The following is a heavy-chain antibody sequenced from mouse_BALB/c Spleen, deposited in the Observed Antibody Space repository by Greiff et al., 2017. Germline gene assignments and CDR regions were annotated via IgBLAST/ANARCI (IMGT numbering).Heavy chain of an antibody. CDR2: INPDSSTI. CDR1: GFDFSRYW. V-gene: IGHV4-1*02. Sequence: EVQLVESGGGLVQPGGSLKLSCAASGFDFSRYWMSWVRQAPGKGLEWIGEINPDSSTINYTPTLKDKFIISRDNAKNTLYLQMSIVTSEDTALYYCARRGYISSYFDYWGQGTTLTVSS. CDR3: ARRGYISSYFDY. J-gene: IGHJ2*01. D-gene: IGHD3-1*01.